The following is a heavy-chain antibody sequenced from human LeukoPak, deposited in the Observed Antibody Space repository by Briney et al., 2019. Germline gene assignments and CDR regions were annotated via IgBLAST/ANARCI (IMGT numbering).Heavy chain of an antibody. CDR1: GYTFTSYD. J-gene: IGHJ6*02. CDR3: ARGPDRLNGWVRPYYYYYYGMDV. V-gene: IGHV1-8*01. Sequence: ASVKVSCKASGYTFTSYDIHWVRQATGQGLEWMGWMNPNSGNTGYAQKFQGRVTMTRNTSISTAYMELSSLRSEDTAVYYCARGPDRLNGWVRPYYYYYYGMDVWGQGTTVTVSS. CDR2: MNPNSGNT. D-gene: IGHD3-9*01.